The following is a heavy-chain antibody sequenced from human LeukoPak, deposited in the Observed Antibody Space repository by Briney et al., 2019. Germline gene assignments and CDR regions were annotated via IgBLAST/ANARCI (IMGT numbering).Heavy chain of an antibody. CDR2: ISSSGSTI. CDR1: GFTFSDYY. J-gene: IGHJ5*02. CDR3: ARETRWLQLPDWFDP. V-gene: IGHV3-11*04. Sequence: PGGSLRLSCAASGFTFSDYYMSWIRQAPGKGLEWVSYISSSGSTIYYADSVKSRFTISRDNAKNSLYLQMNSLRAEDTAVYYCARETRWLQLPDWFDPWGQGTLVTVSS. D-gene: IGHD5-24*01.